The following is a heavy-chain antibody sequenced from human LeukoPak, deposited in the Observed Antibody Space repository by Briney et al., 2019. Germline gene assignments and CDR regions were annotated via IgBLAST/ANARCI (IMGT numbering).Heavy chain of an antibody. J-gene: IGHJ4*02. CDR3: ARDQGEQQLALDY. V-gene: IGHV3-11*01. Sequence: GGSLRLSCAASGFTFSDYYLSWIRQAPGKGLEWVSHISSSGNTIYYADSVKGRFTISRDNAKNSLYLQMNSLRAEDTAVYYCARDQGEQQLALDYWGQGTLVTVSS. CDR2: ISSSGNTI. CDR1: GFTFSDYY. D-gene: IGHD6-13*01.